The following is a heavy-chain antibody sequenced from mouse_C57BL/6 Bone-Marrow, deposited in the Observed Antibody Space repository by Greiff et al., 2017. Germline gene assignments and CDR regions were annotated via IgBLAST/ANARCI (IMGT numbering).Heavy chain of an antibody. CDR2: ISSGGSYT. V-gene: IGHV5-6*01. D-gene: IGHD1-3*01. Sequence: EVHLVESGGDLVKPGGSLKLSCAASGFTFSSYGMSWVRQTPDKRLEWVATISSGGSYTYYPDSVKGRFTISRDNAKNTLYLQMSSLKSEDTAMYYCARRELYFDYWGQGTTLTVSS. J-gene: IGHJ2*01. CDR1: GFTFSSYG. CDR3: ARRELYFDY.